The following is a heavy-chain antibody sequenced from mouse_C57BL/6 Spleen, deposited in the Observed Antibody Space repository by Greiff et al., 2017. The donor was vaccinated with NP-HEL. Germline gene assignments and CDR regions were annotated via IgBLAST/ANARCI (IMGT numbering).Heavy chain of an antibody. CDR1: GYTFTSYW. CDR3: ARGDDY. V-gene: IGHV1-69*01. CDR2: IDPSDSYT. J-gene: IGHJ2*01. Sequence: VQLQQPGAELVMPGASVKLSCKASGYTFTSYWMHWVKQRPGQGLEWIGEIDPSDSYTNYNQKFKGKSTLTVDKSSSTSYMQLSILTSEDSAVYYCARGDDYWGQGTTLTVSS.